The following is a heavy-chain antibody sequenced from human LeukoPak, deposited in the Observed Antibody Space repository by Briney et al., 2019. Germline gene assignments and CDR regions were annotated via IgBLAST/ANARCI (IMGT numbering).Heavy chain of an antibody. CDR2: IYYSGST. J-gene: IGHJ4*02. V-gene: IGHV4-31*03. Sequence: SETLSLTCTVSGGSISSGGYYWSWIRQHPGTGLEWIGYIYYSGSTYYNPSLKSRVTISVDTSKNQFSLKLSSVTAADTAVYYCARGMDATGGIFDYWGQGTLVTVSS. CDR1: GGSISSGGYY. D-gene: IGHD7-27*01. CDR3: ARGMDATGGIFDY.